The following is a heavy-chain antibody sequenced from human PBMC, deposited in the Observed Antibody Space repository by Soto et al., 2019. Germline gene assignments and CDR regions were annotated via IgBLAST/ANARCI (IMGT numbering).Heavy chain of an antibody. Sequence: GGSLRLSCAASGFTFSSYAMSWVRQAPGKGLEWVSAISGSGGSTYYADSVKGRFTISRDNSKNTLYLQMNSLRAEDTDVYYCAKAQWLAYYFDYWGKGTLVTVS. CDR1: GFTFSSYA. J-gene: IGHJ4*02. D-gene: IGHD6-19*01. CDR2: ISGSGGST. CDR3: AKAQWLAYYFDY. V-gene: IGHV3-23*01.